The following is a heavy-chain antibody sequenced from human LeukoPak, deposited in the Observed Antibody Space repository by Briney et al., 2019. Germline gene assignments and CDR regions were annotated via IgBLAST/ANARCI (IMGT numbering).Heavy chain of an antibody. CDR3: ARDYSGSGSVDY. J-gene: IGHJ4*02. CDR2: ISSDGRDK. CDR1: GFTFSSYA. D-gene: IGHD3-10*01. Sequence: RRSLRLSCVASGFTFSSYAMHWVLQAPGKGLEWVSVISSDGRDKYYADSVQGRFTISRDNSKHNLYLQMNSLRAEDTAVYYCARDYSGSGSVDYWGQGTLVTVSS. V-gene: IGHV3-30*03.